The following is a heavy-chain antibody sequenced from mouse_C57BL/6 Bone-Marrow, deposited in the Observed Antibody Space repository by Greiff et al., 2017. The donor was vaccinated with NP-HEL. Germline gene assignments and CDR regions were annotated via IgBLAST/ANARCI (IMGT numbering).Heavy chain of an antibody. J-gene: IGHJ3*01. Sequence: VKLMESGAELMQPGASVKLSCKATGYTFTGYWIEWVKQRPGHGLEWIGEILPGSGSTNYNEKFKGKATFTADTSSNTAYMQLSSLTTEDSAIYYCAQDGYSAYWGQGTLVTVSA. CDR1: GYTFTGYW. CDR3: AQDGYSAY. V-gene: IGHV1-9*01. CDR2: ILPGSGST. D-gene: IGHD2-3*01.